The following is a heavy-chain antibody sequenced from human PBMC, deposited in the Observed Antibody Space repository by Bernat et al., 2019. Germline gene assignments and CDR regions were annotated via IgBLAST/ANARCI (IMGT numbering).Heavy chain of an antibody. CDR3: ARDVPDYGEYDY. Sequence: QVQLVESGGGVVQPGRSLRLSCAASGFTFSSYGMHWVRQAPGKGLERVAVIWYDGSNKYYADSVKGRFTISRDNSKNTLYLQMNSLRAEDTAVYYCARDVPDYGEYDYWGQGTLVTVSS. D-gene: IGHD4-17*01. CDR2: IWYDGSNK. J-gene: IGHJ4*02. V-gene: IGHV3-33*01. CDR1: GFTFSSYG.